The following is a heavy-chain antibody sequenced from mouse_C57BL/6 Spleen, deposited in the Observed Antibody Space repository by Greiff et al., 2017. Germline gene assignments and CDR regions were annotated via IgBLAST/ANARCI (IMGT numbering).Heavy chain of an antibody. V-gene: IGHV5-6*01. CDR3: ARQCELDY. CDR1: GFTFSSYG. Sequence: EVKLMESGGDLVKPGGSLKLSCAASGFTFSSYGMSWVRQTPDKRLEWVATISSGGSYTYYPDSVKGRFTISRDNAKNTLYLQMSSLKSEDTAMYYCARQCELDYWGQGTTLTVSS. J-gene: IGHJ2*01. CDR2: ISSGGSYT.